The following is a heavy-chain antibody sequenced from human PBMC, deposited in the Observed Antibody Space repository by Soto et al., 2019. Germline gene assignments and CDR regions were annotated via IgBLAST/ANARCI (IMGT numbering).Heavy chain of an antibody. D-gene: IGHD3-3*01. CDR3: ARSYYDFWSGYSDNWFDP. CDR1: GGYISSSSYY. Sequence: PSETLSLTCTVSGGYISSSSYYWGWIRQPPGKGLEWIGSIYYSGSTYYNPSLKSRVTISVDTSKSQFSLKLSSVTAADTAVYYCARSYYDFWSGYSDNWFDPWGQGTLVTAPQ. CDR2: IYYSGST. V-gene: IGHV4-39*01. J-gene: IGHJ5*02.